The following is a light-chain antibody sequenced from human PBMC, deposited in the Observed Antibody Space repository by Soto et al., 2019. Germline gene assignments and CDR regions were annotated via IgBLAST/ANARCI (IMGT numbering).Light chain of an antibody. J-gene: IGKJ4*01. CDR1: QSVSSSY. Sequence: EIVLTQSPGTLSLSPGERATLSCRASQSVSSSYLAWYQQKPGQAPRLLIYGASSRATGIPDRFSGSGSGTAFTLTISRLEPEDFAVYYCQQYGSSPPFTFGVGTKVEIK. V-gene: IGKV3-20*01. CDR3: QQYGSSPPFT. CDR2: GAS.